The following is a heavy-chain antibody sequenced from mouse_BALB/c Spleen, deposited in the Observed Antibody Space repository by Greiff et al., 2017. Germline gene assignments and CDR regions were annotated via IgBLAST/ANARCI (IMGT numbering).Heavy chain of an antibody. V-gene: IGHV14-4*02. J-gene: IGHJ3*01. D-gene: IGHD2-3*01. CDR1: GFNIKDYY. Sequence: EVQLQQSGAELVRSGASVKLSCTASGFNIKDYYMHWVKQRPEQGLEWIGWIDPENGDTEYAPKFQGKATMTADTSSNTAYLQLSSLTSEDTAVYYGARFDDGYYVAWFAYWGQGTLVTVSA. CDR3: ARFDDGYYVAWFAY. CDR2: IDPENGDT.